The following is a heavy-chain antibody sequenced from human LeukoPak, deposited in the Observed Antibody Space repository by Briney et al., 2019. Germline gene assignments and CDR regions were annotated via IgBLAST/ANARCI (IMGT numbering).Heavy chain of an antibody. CDR3: ARDQNILTGYYLSDY. CDR1: GFTFSSYG. CDR2: IWSDGSND. D-gene: IGHD3-9*01. Sequence: GGSLRLSCAASGFTFSSYGMHWVRQAPGKGLEWVGVIWSDGSNDYYADSVRGRFTISRDNSKNTLDLHMNSLRAEDTAVYYCARDQNILTGYYLSDYWGQGTLVTVSS. V-gene: IGHV3-33*01. J-gene: IGHJ4*02.